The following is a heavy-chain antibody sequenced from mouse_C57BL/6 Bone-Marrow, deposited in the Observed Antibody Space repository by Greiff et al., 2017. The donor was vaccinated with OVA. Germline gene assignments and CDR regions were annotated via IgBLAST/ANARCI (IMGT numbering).Heavy chain of an antibody. V-gene: IGHV3-8*01. CDR1: GYSFTSDY. Sequence: EVQLQQSGPGLAKPSQTLSLTCSVTGYSFTSDYWNWIRKFPGNKLEYMGYISYRGSTYYNPSLKSRISITRDTSKSQYYLQLHSVTTEDTATYYCARHYDDFGYWGQGTTLTSST. CDR3: ARHYDDFGY. CDR2: ISYRGST. D-gene: IGHD2-3*01. J-gene: IGHJ2*01.